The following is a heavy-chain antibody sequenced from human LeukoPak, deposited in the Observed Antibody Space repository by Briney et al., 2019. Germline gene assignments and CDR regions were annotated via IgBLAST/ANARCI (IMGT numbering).Heavy chain of an antibody. V-gene: IGHV3-21*01. J-gene: IGHJ4*02. D-gene: IGHD1-26*01. CDR2: ISSSSSYI. CDR3: ARDGVGATLDY. Sequence: GGSLRLSCAASGFTFSSYSMNWVRQAPGKGLEWVSSISSSSSYIYYADSVKGRFTTSRDNAKNSLYLQMNSLRAEDTAVYYCARDGVGATLDYWGQGTLVTVSS. CDR1: GFTFSSYS.